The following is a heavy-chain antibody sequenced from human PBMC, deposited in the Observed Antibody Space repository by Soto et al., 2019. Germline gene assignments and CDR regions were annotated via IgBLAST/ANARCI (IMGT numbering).Heavy chain of an antibody. CDR3: ARRERYYGSPSLFDP. CDR2: VYYNENT. D-gene: IGHD3-10*01. J-gene: IGHJ5*02. Sequence: SENLSLTCSVSGGSISSFTYYWGWIRQPPGKGLEWIGTVYYNENTYYNPSLKSRVTITVDTAKNQFSLNLRSVTAADTAMYFCARRERYYGSPSLFDPWAPGPLVTVS. V-gene: IGHV4-39*01. CDR1: GGSISSFTYY.